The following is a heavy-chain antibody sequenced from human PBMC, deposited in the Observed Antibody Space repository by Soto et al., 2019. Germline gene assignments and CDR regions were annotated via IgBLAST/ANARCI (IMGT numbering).Heavy chain of an antibody. CDR3: AREWMIVGYDAFDI. D-gene: IGHD3-22*01. CDR1: GFAVSNSY. V-gene: IGHV3-53*01. CDR2: LYAGGSI. J-gene: IGHJ3*02. Sequence: GGSLRLSCAVSGFAVSNSYMSWVRQAPGKGLEWVSFLYAGGSIFYTDSVKGRFTISRDLSKNTLYLQMNNLRAEDTAVYYCAREWMIVGYDAFDIWGKGTMVTVSS.